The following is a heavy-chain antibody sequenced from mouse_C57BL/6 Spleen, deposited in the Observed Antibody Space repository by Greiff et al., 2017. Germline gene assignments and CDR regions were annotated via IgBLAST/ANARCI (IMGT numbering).Heavy chain of an antibody. V-gene: IGHV1-59*01. D-gene: IGHD1-1*01. CDR3: ARCYYYGSSFSGFAY. CDR2: IDPSDSYT. J-gene: IGHJ3*01. Sequence: QVQLQQPGAELVRPGTSVKLSCKASGYTFTSYWMHWVKQRPGQGLEWIGVIDPSDSYTNYNQKFKGKATLAVDTSSSTAYMQLSSLTSEDSAVYYCARCYYYGSSFSGFAYWGQGTLVTVSA. CDR1: GYTFTSYW.